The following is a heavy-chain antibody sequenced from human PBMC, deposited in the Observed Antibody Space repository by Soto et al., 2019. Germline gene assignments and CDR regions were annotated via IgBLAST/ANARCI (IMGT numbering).Heavy chain of an antibody. CDR1: GFSLSTSGVG. D-gene: IGHD2-15*01. CDR2: IYWDDDK. Sequence: QITLKESGPTLVKPTQTLTLTCTFSGFSLSTSGVGVGWIRQPPGQALEWLALIYWDDDKRYSPSLKSRLTITKDTSKNQVVLTMTNMDPVDTATYYCAHRPSYCSGGSCYSGFDYWGQETLVTVSS. CDR3: AHRPSYCSGGSCYSGFDY. J-gene: IGHJ4*02. V-gene: IGHV2-5*02.